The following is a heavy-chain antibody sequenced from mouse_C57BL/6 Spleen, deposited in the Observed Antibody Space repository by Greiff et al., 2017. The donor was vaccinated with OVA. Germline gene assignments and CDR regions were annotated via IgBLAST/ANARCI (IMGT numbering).Heavy chain of an antibody. J-gene: IGHJ2*01. CDR3: ARQDGKGYYFDY. Sequence: DVQLVESGGGLVQPGGSLKLSCAASGFTFSDYYMYWVRQTPEKRLEWVAYISNGGGSTYYPDTVKGRFTISRDNAKNTLYLQMSRLKSEDTAMYYCARQDGKGYYFDYWGQGTTLTVSS. V-gene: IGHV5-12*01. D-gene: IGHD2-1*01. CDR1: GFTFSDYY. CDR2: ISNGGGST.